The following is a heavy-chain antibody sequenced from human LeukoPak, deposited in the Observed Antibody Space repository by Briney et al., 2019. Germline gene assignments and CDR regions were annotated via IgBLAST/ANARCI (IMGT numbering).Heavy chain of an antibody. CDR1: GFTFSSYS. D-gene: IGHD2-21*02. Sequence: GGSLRLSCAASGFTFSSYSMNWVRQAPGKGLEWVAVIWYDGSNKYYADSVKGRFTISRDNSKNTLYLQMNSLRAEDTAVYYCARDRRGVYCGGDCYGAFDIWGQGTMVTVSS. CDR3: ARDRRGVYCGGDCYGAFDI. CDR2: IWYDGSNK. J-gene: IGHJ3*02. V-gene: IGHV3-33*08.